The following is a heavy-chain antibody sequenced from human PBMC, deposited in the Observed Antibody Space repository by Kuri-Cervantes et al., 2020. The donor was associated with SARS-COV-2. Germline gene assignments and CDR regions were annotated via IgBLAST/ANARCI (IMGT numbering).Heavy chain of an antibody. Sequence: GESLKISCAASGFTFSSYAMSWVRQAPGKGLEWVSAISGSGGSTYYADSVKGRFTISRDNSKNTLYLQMNSLRAEDTAVYYCARGYCSSTSCYTDYYYGMDVWGQGTMVTVSS. CDR2: ISGSGGST. CDR3: ARGYCSSTSCYTDYYYGMDV. D-gene: IGHD2-2*02. J-gene: IGHJ6*02. CDR1: GFTFSSYA. V-gene: IGHV3-23*01.